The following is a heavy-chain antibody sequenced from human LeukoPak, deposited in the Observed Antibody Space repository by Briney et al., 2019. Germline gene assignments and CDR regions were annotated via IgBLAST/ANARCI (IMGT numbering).Heavy chain of an antibody. CDR3: ARDRYSGSYPEDAFDV. J-gene: IGHJ3*01. Sequence: PGGSLGLSCAASGFTFSSYAMSWVRQAPGKGLEWVSYISSSSTTIYYADSVKGRFTMSRDNAKNSLYLQVNSLRDEDTAVYYCARDRYSGSYPEDAFDVWGQGTMVTVSS. V-gene: IGHV3-48*02. CDR1: GFTFSSYA. CDR2: ISSSSTTI. D-gene: IGHD1-26*01.